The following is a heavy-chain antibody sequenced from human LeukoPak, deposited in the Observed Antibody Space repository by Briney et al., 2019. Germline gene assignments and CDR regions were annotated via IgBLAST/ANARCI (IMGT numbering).Heavy chain of an antibody. D-gene: IGHD2-15*01. V-gene: IGHV1-18*01. CDR1: GYTFTSYG. J-gene: IGHJ6*03. Sequence: GASVKVSCKASGYTFTSYGISWVRQAPGQGLEWMGWISAYNGNTNYAQKLQGRVTMTTDTSTSTAYMELRSLRSDDTAVYYCARDGYCSGGSCYSEYYYYYYMDVWGKGTTVTISS. CDR2: ISAYNGNT. CDR3: ARDGYCSGGSCYSEYYYYYYMDV.